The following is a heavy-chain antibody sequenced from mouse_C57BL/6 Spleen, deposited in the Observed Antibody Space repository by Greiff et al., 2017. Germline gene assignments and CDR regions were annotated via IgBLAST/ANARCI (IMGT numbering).Heavy chain of an antibody. V-gene: IGHV1-55*01. CDR1: GYTFTSYW. CDR2: IYPGSGST. J-gene: IGHJ2*01. D-gene: IGHD2-4*01. Sequence: QVQLKESGAELVKPGASVKMSCKASGYTFTSYWITWVKQRPGQGLEWIGDIYPGSGSTNYNEKFKSKATLTVDTSSSTAYMQLSSLTSEDSAVYYCARGWNDYGFDYWGQGTTLTVSS. CDR3: ARGWNDYGFDY.